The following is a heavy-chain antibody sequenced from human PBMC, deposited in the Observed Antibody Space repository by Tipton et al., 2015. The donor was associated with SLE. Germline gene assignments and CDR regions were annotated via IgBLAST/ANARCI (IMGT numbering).Heavy chain of an antibody. CDR3: AKHHGHSYGYLCVDG. CDR2: IYHTGNA. J-gene: IGHJ4*02. D-gene: IGHD5-18*01. CDR1: EYSISSGYY. Sequence: TLSLTCSISEYSISSGYYWGWIRQAPEKGLGWIASIYHTGNAFYNPSLRGRGTISMDTSKNQFSLKLTSVTAADTAVYYCAKHHGHSYGYLCVDGWGQGTLVTVSS. V-gene: IGHV4-38-2*01.